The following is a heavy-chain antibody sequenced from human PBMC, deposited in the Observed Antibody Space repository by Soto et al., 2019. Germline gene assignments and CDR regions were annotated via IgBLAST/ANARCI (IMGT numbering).Heavy chain of an antibody. D-gene: IGHD6-19*01. CDR3: ARVALACTSVYYYCGMDV. CDR2: TYYRSKWYN. J-gene: IGHJ6*02. Sequence: SQTLSLTCAISGDSASSNSAAWNWIRQSPSRGLEWLGRTYYRSKWYNDYAVSVKSRITINPDTSKNQFSLQLNSVTPEDTAVYYCARVALACTSVYYYCGMDVCCQGTTVTGS. CDR1: GDSASSNSAA. V-gene: IGHV6-1*01.